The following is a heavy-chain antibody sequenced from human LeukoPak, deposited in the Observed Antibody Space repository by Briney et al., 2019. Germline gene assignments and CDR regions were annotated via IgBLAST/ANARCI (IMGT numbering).Heavy chain of an antibody. CDR3: ARDLRFLEWLPPGGGGMDV. D-gene: IGHD3-3*01. CDR1: GFTFSSYA. J-gene: IGHJ6*02. V-gene: IGHV3-30-3*01. Sequence: GASLRLSCAASGFTFSSYAMHWVRQAPGKGLEWVAVISYDGSNKYYADSVKGRFTISRDNSKNTLYLQMNSLRAEDTAVYYCARDLRFLEWLPPGGGGMDVWGQGTTVTVSS. CDR2: ISYDGSNK.